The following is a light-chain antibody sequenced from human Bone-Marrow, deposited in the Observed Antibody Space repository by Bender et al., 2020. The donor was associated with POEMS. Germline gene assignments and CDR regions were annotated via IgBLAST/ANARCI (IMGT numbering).Light chain of an antibody. J-gene: IGLJ3*02. CDR2: SSH. CDR1: SSNIGAHA. V-gene: IGLV1-44*01. CDR3: AVWDDSLSGWV. Sequence: QSVLTQPPSSGTPGQRVTISCSGGSSNIGAHAVNWYQHLPGTAPKLLIYSSHRRPSEVPDRFSGSRSGTSASLAISGLQCEDEADYYCAVWDDSLSGWVFGGGTKLTVL.